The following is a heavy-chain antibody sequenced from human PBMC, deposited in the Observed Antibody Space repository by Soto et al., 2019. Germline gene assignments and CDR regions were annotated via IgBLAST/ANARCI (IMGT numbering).Heavy chain of an antibody. D-gene: IGHD2-21*02. CDR2: INHSGST. V-gene: IGHV4-34*01. J-gene: IGHJ6*02. Sequence: PSGTLSLTCAVYGGSFSGYYWSWIRQPPGKGLEWIGEINHSGSTNYNPSLKSRVTISVDTSKNQFSLKLSSVTAADTAVYYCARGQCGGGDCYLYYYYHGMDVWGQGTTVTVSS. CDR3: ARGQCGGGDCYLYYYYHGMDV. CDR1: GGSFSGYY.